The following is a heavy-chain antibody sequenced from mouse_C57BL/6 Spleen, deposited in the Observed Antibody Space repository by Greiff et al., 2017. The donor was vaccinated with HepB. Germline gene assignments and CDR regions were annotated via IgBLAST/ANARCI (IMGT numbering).Heavy chain of an antibody. Sequence: VQLQQSGAELVKPGASVKISCKASGYAFSSYWMNWVKQRPGKGLEWIGQIYPGDGDTNYNGKFKGKATLTADKSSSTAYMQLSSLTSEDSAVYFFARWDYDGAWFAYWGQGTLVTVSA. V-gene: IGHV1-80*01. CDR2: IYPGDGDT. CDR1: GYAFSSYW. D-gene: IGHD2-4*01. J-gene: IGHJ3*01. CDR3: ARWDYDGAWFAY.